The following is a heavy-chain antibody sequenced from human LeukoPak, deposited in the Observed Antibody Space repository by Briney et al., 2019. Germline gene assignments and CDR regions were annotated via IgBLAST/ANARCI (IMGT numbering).Heavy chain of an antibody. D-gene: IGHD1-26*01. CDR3: ARQDSGSGRLGGYYYYMDV. Sequence: VKVSCKASGGTFSSSAISWVRQAPGQGLEWMGGINTIFGTAKYAQKFQGRVTITADESTSTAYMELSSLRSEDTAVYYCARQDSGSGRLGGYYYYMDVWGKGTTVTVSS. CDR1: GGTFSSSA. V-gene: IGHV1-69*01. J-gene: IGHJ6*03. CDR2: INTIFGTA.